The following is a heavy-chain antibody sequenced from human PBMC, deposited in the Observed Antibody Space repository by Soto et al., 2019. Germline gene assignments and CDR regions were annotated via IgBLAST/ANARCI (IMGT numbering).Heavy chain of an antibody. D-gene: IGHD3-22*01. J-gene: IGHJ5*02. V-gene: IGHV4-4*02. CDR2: IYHSGST. CDR3: ARARTMIVVGGNWFDP. CDR1: GGSISSSNW. Sequence: QVQLQESGPGLVKPSGTLSLTCAVSGGSISSSNWWSWVRQPPGKGLGWIGEIYHSGSTNYNPSLTSRVTISVDKSKNQFSLKLSSVTAADTAVYYCARARTMIVVGGNWFDPWGQGTLVTVSS.